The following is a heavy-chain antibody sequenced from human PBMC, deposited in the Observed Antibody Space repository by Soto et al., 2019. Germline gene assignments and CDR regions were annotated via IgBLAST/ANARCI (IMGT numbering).Heavy chain of an antibody. J-gene: IGHJ3*02. CDR3: ARDRRPGGGDAFVI. D-gene: IGHD2-15*01. V-gene: IGHV1-69*08. CDR2: IIPILVIA. CDR1: GGTFSSYT. Sequence: QVQLVQSGAEVKKPGSSVKVSCKASGGTFSSYTISWVRQAPGQGLEWMGRIIPILVIANYAQKFQGRVTITADKSTSTAYMELSSLRSEDTAVYYCARDRRPGGGDAFVIWGQGTMVTVSS.